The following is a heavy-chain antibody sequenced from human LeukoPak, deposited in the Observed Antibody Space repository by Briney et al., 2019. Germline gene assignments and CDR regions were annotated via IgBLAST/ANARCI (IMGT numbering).Heavy chain of an antibody. CDR2: ISCSCGST. V-gene: IGHV3-23*01. Sequence: HAGGSLRLSCAASGFTFSSYAMSWVRQAPGKGLECVSAISCSCGSTYYADSVKGRFTISRDNSKNTLYLQMNSLRAEDTAVYYCARGATFGGTQGAYYYYGMDVWGQGTTVTVSS. CDR3: ARGATFGGTQGAYYYYGMDV. J-gene: IGHJ6*02. D-gene: IGHD3-16*01. CDR1: GFTFSSYA.